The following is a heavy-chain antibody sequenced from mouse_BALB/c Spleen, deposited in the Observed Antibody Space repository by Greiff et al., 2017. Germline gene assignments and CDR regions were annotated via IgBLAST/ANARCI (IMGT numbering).Heavy chain of an antibody. V-gene: IGHV5-17*02. CDR2: ISSGSSTI. J-gene: IGHJ4*01. CDR1: GFTFSSFG. Sequence: EVMLVESGGGLVQPGGSRKLSCAASGFTFSSFGMHWVRQAPEKGLEWVAYISSGSSTIYYADTVKGRFTISRDNPKNTLFLQMTSLRSEDTAMYYCAREGYDYDGAMDYWGQGTSVTVSS. CDR3: AREGYDYDGAMDY. D-gene: IGHD2-4*01.